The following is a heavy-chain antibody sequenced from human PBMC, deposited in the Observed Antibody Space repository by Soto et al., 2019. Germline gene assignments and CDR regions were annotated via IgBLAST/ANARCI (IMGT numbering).Heavy chain of an antibody. J-gene: IGHJ6*02. V-gene: IGHV1-69*12. CDR3: ARARPRDIVLVPAALYYYYSGMDV. CDR2: IIPIFGTA. Sequence: QVQLVQSGAEVKKPGSSVKVSCKASGGTFSSYAISWVRQAPGQGLEWMGGIIPIFGTANYAQKFQGRVTINADESTSTAYMELSSLRSEDTAVYYCARARPRDIVLVPAALYYYYSGMDVWGQGTTVTVSS. CDR1: GGTFSSYA. D-gene: IGHD2-2*01.